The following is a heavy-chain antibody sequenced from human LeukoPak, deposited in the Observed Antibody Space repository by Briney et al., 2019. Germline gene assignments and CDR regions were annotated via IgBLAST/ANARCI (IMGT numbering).Heavy chain of an antibody. CDR2: LKSDGSST. Sequence: GGSLRLSCAASGFKLSSYYMDWVRQGPGKGLFWVSRLKSDGSSTKCADSVQGRFTISRDDAKNTLYLQMTSVRVEDAAVYYCARTTMETQYFDRWGQGTLVTVSS. J-gene: IGHJ4*02. CDR3: ARTTMETQYFDR. V-gene: IGHV3-74*03. D-gene: IGHD1-1*01. CDR1: GFKLSSYY.